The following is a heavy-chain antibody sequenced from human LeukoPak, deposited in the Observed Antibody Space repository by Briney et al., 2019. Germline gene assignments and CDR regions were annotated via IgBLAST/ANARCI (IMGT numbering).Heavy chain of an antibody. J-gene: IGHJ4*02. D-gene: IGHD5-18*01. V-gene: IGHV3-11*04. CDR2: IGSSGGTI. Sequence: NTGGSLRLSCAASGFNFNDYYMSWIRQAPGEGLEWVSYIGSSGGTIYYADSVKGRFTISRDNAKNSLYLQMNSLRDEDTAVYYCVRGVRGYTYGSRFDYWGQGTLVTVSS. CDR3: VRGVRGYTYGSRFDY. CDR1: GFNFNDYY.